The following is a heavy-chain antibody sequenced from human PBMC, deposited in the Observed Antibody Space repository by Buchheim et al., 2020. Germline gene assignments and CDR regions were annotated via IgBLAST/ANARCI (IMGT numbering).Heavy chain of an antibody. CDR3: ARDGGLGMVRGVIIGDAFDI. Sequence: VQLVESGGGLVQPGGSLRLSCAASGFTFSSYWMHWVRHAPGKGLEWVSYISSSGSTIYYADSVKGRFTISRDNAKNSLYLQMNSLRAEDTAVYYCARDGGLGMVRGVIIGDAFDIWGQGT. CDR1: GFTFSSYW. CDR2: ISSSGSTI. J-gene: IGHJ3*02. D-gene: IGHD3-10*01. V-gene: IGHV3-48*03.